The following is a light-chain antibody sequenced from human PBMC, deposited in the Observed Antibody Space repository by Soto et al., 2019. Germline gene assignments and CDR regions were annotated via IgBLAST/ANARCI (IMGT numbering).Light chain of an antibody. J-gene: IGLJ2*01. CDR1: SSDVGGYNY. CDR3: GSYTSSTTQV. V-gene: IGLV2-14*01. CDR2: DVS. Sequence: QSVLTQPASVSGSPGQSITISCTGTSSDVGGYNYVSWYQQHPGKAPKLMIYDVSNRPSGISDRFSGSKSGNMASLTISGLQADDEADYYCGSYTSSTTQVFGGGTKVTVL.